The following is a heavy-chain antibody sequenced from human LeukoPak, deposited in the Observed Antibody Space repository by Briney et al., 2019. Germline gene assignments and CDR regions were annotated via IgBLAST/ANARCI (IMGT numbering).Heavy chain of an antibody. CDR2: ISSSSSYI. V-gene: IGHV3-21*01. J-gene: IGHJ4*02. CDR1: GFTISSYS. D-gene: IGHD3-16*02. CDR3: ARGRTYDCVWGSYRWYSFDY. Sequence: PGGTLRLSCAASGFTISSYSMNWVRMAPGPGQELVSSISSSSSYISYADSVKSRFTITRDNAKNSLYLQMNSLRAEDTAVYYCARGRTYDCVWGSYRWYSFDYWGQGTLVTVSS.